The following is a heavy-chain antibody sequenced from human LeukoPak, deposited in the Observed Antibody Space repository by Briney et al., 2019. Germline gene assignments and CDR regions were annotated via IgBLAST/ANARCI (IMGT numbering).Heavy chain of an antibody. V-gene: IGHV4-59*01. Sequence: PSETLSLTCTVSGGSISSYYWSWIRQPPGKGLEWIGYIYYSGSTNYNPSLKSRVTISVDTSKNQFSLKLSSATAADTAVYYCASAEYSYGQPLAAFDIWGQGTMVTVSS. D-gene: IGHD5-18*01. CDR2: IYYSGST. CDR1: GGSISSYY. CDR3: ASAEYSYGQPLAAFDI. J-gene: IGHJ3*02.